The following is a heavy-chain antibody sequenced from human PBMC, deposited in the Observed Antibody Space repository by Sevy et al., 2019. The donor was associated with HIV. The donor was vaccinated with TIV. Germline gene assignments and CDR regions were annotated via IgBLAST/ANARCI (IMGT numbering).Heavy chain of an antibody. D-gene: IGHD3-22*01. Sequence: ASVKVSCKVSGYTLTKLSMHWVRQVRGKGLEWMGSFDPEYGKRIYAQKFQGRFTMTEDTSTDTGYLDLNSLRSEDSAVYFCATTKDYYESSGDPFDYWGQGTLVTVSS. CDR3: ATTKDYYESSGDPFDY. CDR2: FDPEYGKR. V-gene: IGHV1-24*01. CDR1: GYTLTKLS. J-gene: IGHJ4*02.